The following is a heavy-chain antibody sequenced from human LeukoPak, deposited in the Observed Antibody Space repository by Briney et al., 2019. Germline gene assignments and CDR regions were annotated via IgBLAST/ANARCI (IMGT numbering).Heavy chain of an antibody. CDR3: ARLVNYYDSSGYYDY. Sequence: GESLKISCEGSGYSFTSYWIGWVRQMPGKGLEWMGIIYPGDSDTRYSPSFQGQVTISADKSISTAYLQWSSLKASDTAMYYCARLVNYYDSSGYYDYWGQGTLVTVSS. CDR1: GYSFTSYW. V-gene: IGHV5-51*01. D-gene: IGHD3-22*01. CDR2: IYPGDSDT. J-gene: IGHJ4*02.